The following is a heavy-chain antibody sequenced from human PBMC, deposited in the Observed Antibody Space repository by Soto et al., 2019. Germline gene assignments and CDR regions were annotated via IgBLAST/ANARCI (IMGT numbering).Heavy chain of an antibody. J-gene: IGHJ4*02. Sequence: ASVKVSCKASGYTFTGYYMHWVRQAPGQGLEWMGWINPNSGGTNYAQKFQGWVTMTRDTSISTAYMELSRLRSDDTAIYFCARYNSYAIDYWGRGTLVTVSS. CDR3: ARYNSYAIDY. CDR1: GYTFTGYY. D-gene: IGHD2-8*01. V-gene: IGHV1-2*04. CDR2: INPNSGGT.